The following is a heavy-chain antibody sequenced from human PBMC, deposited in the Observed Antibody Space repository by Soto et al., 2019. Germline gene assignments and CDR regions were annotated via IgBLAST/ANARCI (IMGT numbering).Heavy chain of an antibody. CDR3: TRGGVAGSVDF. CDR1: GFPVTRYW. CDR2: IHTDGIGT. V-gene: IGHV3-74*01. J-gene: IGHJ4*02. D-gene: IGHD6-19*01. Sequence: GGSLXLSCAASGFPVTRYWMQWVRQVPGKGLVWVSRIHTDGIGTTYADSVKGRFTISRDNAKNTLYLQMNSLRAEDTAMYYCTRGGVAGSVDFWGEGSLVTVSS.